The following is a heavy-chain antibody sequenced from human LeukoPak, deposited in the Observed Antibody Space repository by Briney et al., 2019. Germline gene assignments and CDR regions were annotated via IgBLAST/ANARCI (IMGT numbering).Heavy chain of an antibody. CDR2: IWYDGSNK. CDR1: GFTFSSYG. Sequence: PGGSLRLSCAASGFTFSSYGMHWVRQAPGKGLEWVAVIWYDGSNKYYADSVKGRFTISRDNSKNTLYLQMNSLRAEDTAVYYCAREVVESKGFDYWGQGTLVTVSS. D-gene: IGHD2-15*01. V-gene: IGHV3-33*01. J-gene: IGHJ4*02. CDR3: AREVVESKGFDY.